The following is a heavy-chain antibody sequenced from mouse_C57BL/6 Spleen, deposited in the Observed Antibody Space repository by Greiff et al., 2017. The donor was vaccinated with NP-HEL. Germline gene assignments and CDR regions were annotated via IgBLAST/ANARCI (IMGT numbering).Heavy chain of an antibody. D-gene: IGHD3-2*02. Sequence: QVQLQQSGPELVKPGASVKISCKASGYAFSSSWMNWVKQRPGKGLEWIGRIYPGDGDTNYNGKFKGKATLTADKSSSTADMQLSSLTSEDSAVYFCARERQLRLPDYWGQGTTLTVSS. CDR1: GYAFSSSW. V-gene: IGHV1-82*01. J-gene: IGHJ2*01. CDR3: ARERQLRLPDY. CDR2: IYPGDGDT.